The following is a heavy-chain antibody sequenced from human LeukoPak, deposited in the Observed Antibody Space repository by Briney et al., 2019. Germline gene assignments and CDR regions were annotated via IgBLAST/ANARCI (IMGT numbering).Heavy chain of an antibody. D-gene: IGHD1-1*01. J-gene: IGHJ5*01. CDR3: AREGTAGTNLNWFDS. CDR1: GGSMSTYY. V-gene: IGHV4-59*01. CDR2: IHYGGNT. Sequence: SETLSLTCSVSGGSMSTYYWSWIRQPPGKGLEWIGYIHYGGNTNYNPSLKSRVTISVDTSKNQFSLKVSSVTAADTAVYYCAREGTAGTNLNWFDSWGQGALVTVSS.